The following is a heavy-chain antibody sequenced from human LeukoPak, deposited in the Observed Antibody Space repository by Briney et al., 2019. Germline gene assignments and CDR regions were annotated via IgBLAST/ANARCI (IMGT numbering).Heavy chain of an antibody. CDR1: GFTFNRNA. CDR2: IGGSGDKT. V-gene: IGHV3-23*01. Sequence: GGSLRLPCAASGFTFNRNAISWVRQAPGKGLEWVSTIGGSGDKTFYADSVKGRFTISRDNSKNMVHLQMNSLTGEDTALYYCVRRGDASSGWGDHDFWGQGALVTVSS. J-gene: IGHJ4*02. CDR3: VRRGDASSGWGDHDF. D-gene: IGHD6-19*01.